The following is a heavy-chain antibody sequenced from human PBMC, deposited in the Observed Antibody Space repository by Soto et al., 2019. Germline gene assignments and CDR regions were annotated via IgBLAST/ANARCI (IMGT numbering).Heavy chain of an antibody. D-gene: IGHD1-1*01. J-gene: IGHJ5*02. CDR2: IDPSDSYT. V-gene: IGHV5-10-1*01. CDR3: ARSAGFANDGSDWFDP. Sequence: PGESLKISCKGSGYSFTSYWISWVRQMPGKGLEWMGRIDPSDSYTNYSPSFQGHVTISADKSISTAYLQWSSLKASDTAMYYCARSAGFANDGSDWFDPWGQGTLVTVSS. CDR1: GYSFTSYW.